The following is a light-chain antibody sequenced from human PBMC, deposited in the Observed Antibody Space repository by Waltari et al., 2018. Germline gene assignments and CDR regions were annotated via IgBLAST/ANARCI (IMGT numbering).Light chain of an antibody. Sequence: IVMTQSPLYLPVTPGQPAPISCRSSQSLLHSNGYNYLDWYLQKPGQSPQLLIYLGSNRASGVPDRFSGSGSGTDFTLKISRVEAEDVGVYYCMQALQTPPFTFGPGTKVDIK. CDR1: QSLLHSNGYNY. CDR3: MQALQTPPFT. J-gene: IGKJ3*01. CDR2: LGS. V-gene: IGKV2-28*01.